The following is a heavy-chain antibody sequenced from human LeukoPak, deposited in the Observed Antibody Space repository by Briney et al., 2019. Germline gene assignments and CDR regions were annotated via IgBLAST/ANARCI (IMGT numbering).Heavy chain of an antibody. V-gene: IGHV3-21*01. CDR2: ISRSSRHV. D-gene: IGHD1-1*01. CDR3: VRDLMGSGSTTAYLHH. Sequence: GGSLRLSCAASGFTFSDYSMNWVRQAPGKGLEWVSSISRSSRHVYYAGSVKGRFTISRDNDKNSLYLQMNSLRAEDMAVYFCVRDLMGSGSTTAYLHHWGQGTLVTVSS. J-gene: IGHJ1*01. CDR1: GFTFSDYS.